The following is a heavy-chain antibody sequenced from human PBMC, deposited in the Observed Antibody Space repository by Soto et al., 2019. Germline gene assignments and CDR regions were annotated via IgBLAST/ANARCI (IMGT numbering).Heavy chain of an antibody. CDR3: ARDVVPHFDS. V-gene: IGHV3-11*01. CDR1: GFIFSDYY. D-gene: IGHD2-21*01. Sequence: PGGSLRLSCASSGFIFSDYYMILIRQAPGKGLEWLSYISSSGDSIYYAASVKGRITISRDNAKNSLYLQMSSLRAEDTAVYYCARDVVPHFDSWGQGTLVTVSS. J-gene: IGHJ4*02. CDR2: ISSSGDSI.